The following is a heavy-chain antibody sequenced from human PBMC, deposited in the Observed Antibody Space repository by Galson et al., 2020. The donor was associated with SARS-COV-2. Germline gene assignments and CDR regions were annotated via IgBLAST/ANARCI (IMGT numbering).Heavy chain of an antibody. CDR1: EFTLSTYG. V-gene: IGHV3-30*02. J-gene: IGHJ1*01. CDR2: VRSDGSTQ. D-gene: IGHD2-21*02. Sequence: GGYLRPSCAASEFTLSTYGMHWVRQAPGKGLEWVACVRSDGSTQYYADSAKGRFTISRDTSKNTLYLQMNSLRAEDTAVYYCAKEHPPWGDREYFHQWGQGTLVTVSS. CDR3: AKEHPPWGDREYFHQ.